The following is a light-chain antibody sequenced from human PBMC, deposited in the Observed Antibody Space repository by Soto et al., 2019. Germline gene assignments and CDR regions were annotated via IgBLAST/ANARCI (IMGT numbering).Light chain of an antibody. Sequence: DIQMTQSPSSLSASVGDRVTITCRASQSISSYLNWYQQKPGKAPKLLIYAASSLQSGVPSRFSGSGSGTDFTRTISSLQPEDFATYYCQQSYSTPPEYTFCQGTKLEIK. CDR3: QQSYSTPPEYT. CDR1: QSISSY. J-gene: IGKJ2*01. CDR2: AAS. V-gene: IGKV1-39*01.